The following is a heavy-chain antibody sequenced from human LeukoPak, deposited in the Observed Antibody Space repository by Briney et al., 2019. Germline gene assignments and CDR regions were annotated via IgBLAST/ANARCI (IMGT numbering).Heavy chain of an antibody. CDR2: INPNSGGT. Sequence: ASVKVSCKASGYTFTGYYKHWVRQAPGQGLEWMGWINPNSGGTNYAQKFQGRVTMTRDTSISTAYMELSRLRSDDTAVYYCARALAVAGDLLDYWGQGTLVTVSS. V-gene: IGHV1-2*02. CDR1: GYTFTGYY. D-gene: IGHD6-19*01. J-gene: IGHJ4*02. CDR3: ARALAVAGDLLDY.